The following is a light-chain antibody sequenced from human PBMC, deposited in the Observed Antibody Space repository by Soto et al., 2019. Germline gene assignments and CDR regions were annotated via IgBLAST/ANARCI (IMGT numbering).Light chain of an antibody. J-gene: IGKJ1*01. Sequence: EIVMTQSPATLSVSPGDRAPLSSRASQRVSNSLAWYQHKPGQAPRLLIYGASTRATGIPVRFSGSGSGTDFTLTISRLEPEDVAVYYCQQYGSSPGTFGQGTKVDIK. CDR3: QQYGSSPGT. CDR2: GAS. CDR1: QRVSNS. V-gene: IGKV3-20*01.